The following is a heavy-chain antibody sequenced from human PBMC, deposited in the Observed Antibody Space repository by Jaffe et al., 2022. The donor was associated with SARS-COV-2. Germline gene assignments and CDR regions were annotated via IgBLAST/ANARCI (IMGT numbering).Heavy chain of an antibody. Sequence: QVQLQESGPGLVKPSETLSLTCTVSGGSISSYYWSWIRQPPGKGLEWIGYIYYSGSTNYNPSLKSRVTISVDTSKNQFSLKLSSVTAADTAVYYCARTSVYYYGMDVWGQGTTVTVSS. J-gene: IGHJ6*02. CDR3: ARTSVYYYGMDV. V-gene: IGHV4-59*01. CDR1: GGSISSYY. CDR2: IYYSGST.